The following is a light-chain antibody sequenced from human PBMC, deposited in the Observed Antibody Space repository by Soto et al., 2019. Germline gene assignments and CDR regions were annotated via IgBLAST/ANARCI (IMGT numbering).Light chain of an antibody. CDR3: NSYTSSSNLV. CDR2: DVS. J-gene: IGLJ3*02. CDR1: SSDVGDYNY. V-gene: IGLV2-14*01. Sequence: QSALTQPASVSGSPGQSITISCTGTSSDVGDYNYVSWYQQHPGKAPKLLIYDVSNRPSVVSNRFSGSKSGNTASLTISGLQAEDEADYYCNSYTSSSNLVFGGGTKLTVL.